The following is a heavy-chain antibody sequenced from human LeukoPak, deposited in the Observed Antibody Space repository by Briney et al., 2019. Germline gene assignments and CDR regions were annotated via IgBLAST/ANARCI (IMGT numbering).Heavy chain of an antibody. CDR2: IYSSGST. CDR3: TNTNYENFDY. J-gene: IGHJ4*02. CDR1: GGSMSHYN. Sequence: PSETLSLTCAVSGGSMSHYNWSWIRQHPGKGLEWIGYIYSSGSTNYTPSLKSRVTISIDASKSQFSLKLSSVTAADTAVYYCTNTNYENFDYWGQGTLVTVSS. D-gene: IGHD4-11*01. V-gene: IGHV4-59*08.